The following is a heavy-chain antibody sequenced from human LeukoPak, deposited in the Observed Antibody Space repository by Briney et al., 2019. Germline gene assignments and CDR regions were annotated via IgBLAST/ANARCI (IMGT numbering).Heavy chain of an antibody. CDR2: LSDSGAST. Sequence: GGSLRLSCAASGFTLTNYAMTWVRQAPGKGLEWVSALSDSGASTYYADSVKGRFTVSRDSSKNTLNLQMNSLRAEDTAVYYCAKVLQVRSMNMHFDYWGPGTQVTVS. CDR1: GFTLTNYA. J-gene: IGHJ4*02. CDR3: AKVLQVRSMNMHFDY. D-gene: IGHD2/OR15-2a*01. V-gene: IGHV3-23*01.